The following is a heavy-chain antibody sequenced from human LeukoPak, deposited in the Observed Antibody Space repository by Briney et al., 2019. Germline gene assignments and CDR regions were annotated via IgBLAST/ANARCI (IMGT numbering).Heavy chain of an antibody. D-gene: IGHD3-22*01. CDR2: ISGSGGST. J-gene: IGHJ4*02. CDR1: GFTFSRYA. V-gene: IGHV3-23*01. CDR3: AKQNYYDSSGYYSAHPLDY. Sequence: GGSLRLSCAASGFTFSRYAMSWVRQAPGKGLEWVSAISGSGGSTYYADSVKGRFTISRDNSKNTLYLQMNSLRAEDTAVYYCAKQNYYDSSGYYSAHPLDYWGQGTLVTVSS.